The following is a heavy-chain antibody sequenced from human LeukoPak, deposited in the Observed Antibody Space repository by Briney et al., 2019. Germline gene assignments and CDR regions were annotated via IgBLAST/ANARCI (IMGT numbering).Heavy chain of an antibody. J-gene: IGHJ4*02. D-gene: IGHD5-18*01. CDR3: ARDLTGGYSYGDY. CDR1: GFTFSNYE. CDR2: ISSSGSTI. V-gene: IGHV3-48*03. Sequence: PGGSLRLSCAASGFTFSNYEMNWVRQAPGKGLEWVSYISSSGSTIYYADSVKGRFTISRDNAKNSLYLQMNSLRAEDAAVYYCARDLTGGYSYGDYWGQGTLVTVSS.